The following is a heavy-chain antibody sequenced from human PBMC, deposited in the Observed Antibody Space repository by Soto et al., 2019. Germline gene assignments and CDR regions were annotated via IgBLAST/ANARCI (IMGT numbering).Heavy chain of an antibody. D-gene: IGHD3-9*01. V-gene: IGHV4-30-4*01. J-gene: IGHJ4*02. CDR1: GGSISSGDYY. CDR3: ARSPPYFDWLYHDY. CDR2: IYYSGST. Sequence: QVQLQESGPGLVKPSQTLSLTCTVSGGSISSGDYYWSWIRQPPGKGLEWIGYIYYSGSTYYNPSLKSRVTISLATSKHQCSLKLSSVTAADTAVYYCARSPPYFDWLYHDYWGQGTLVTVSS.